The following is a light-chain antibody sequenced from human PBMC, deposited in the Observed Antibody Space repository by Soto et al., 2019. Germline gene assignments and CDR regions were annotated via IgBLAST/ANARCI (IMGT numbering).Light chain of an antibody. J-gene: IGKJ1*01. CDR2: GAS. Sequence: EIVMTQSPATLSVSPGERATLSCRASQSFSSNLAWYQQKPGQAPRLLIYGASTRATGVPARFSGSGSGTDFTLTISSLQSEDFTVYSCLQYHNLWAFGQGTKVDI. CDR1: QSFSSN. CDR3: LQYHNLWA. V-gene: IGKV3-15*01.